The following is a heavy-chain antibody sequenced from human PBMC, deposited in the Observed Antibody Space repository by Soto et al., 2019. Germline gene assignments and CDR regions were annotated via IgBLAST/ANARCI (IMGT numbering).Heavy chain of an antibody. CDR3: SGESYFSYSGMGI. CDR2: ISAYNGNT. D-gene: IGHD2-21*01. Sequence: ASVKVSCKASGYTFTSYGISWVRQAPGQGLEWMGWISAYNGNTNYAQKLQGRVTMTTDTSTSTVYVELSSLRSDGTATYYCSGESYFSYSGMGIWGQGTTVTVSS. CDR1: GYTFTSYG. J-gene: IGHJ6*02. V-gene: IGHV1-18*01.